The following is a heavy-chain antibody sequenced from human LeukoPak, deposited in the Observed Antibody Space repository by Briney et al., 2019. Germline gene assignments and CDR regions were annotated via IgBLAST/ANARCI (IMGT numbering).Heavy chain of an antibody. Sequence: ASVKVSCKASGYTFTGYYMHWVRQAPGQGLAWMGWINPNSGGTNYAQKFQGRVTMTRDTSISTAYMELSRLRSDDTAVYYCAREELWFGELSCLDYWGQGILVTVSS. CDR2: INPNSGGT. V-gene: IGHV1-2*02. CDR1: GYTFTGYY. D-gene: IGHD3-10*01. CDR3: AREELWFGELSCLDY. J-gene: IGHJ4*02.